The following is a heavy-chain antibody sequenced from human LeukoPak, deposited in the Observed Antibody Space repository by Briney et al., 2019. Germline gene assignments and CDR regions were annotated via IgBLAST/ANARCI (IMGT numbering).Heavy chain of an antibody. D-gene: IGHD6-13*01. CDR3: VRGGIASAFDI. CDR1: GLTFSSHW. J-gene: IGHJ3*02. CDR2: ITNDGSST. V-gene: IGHV3-74*01. Sequence: GGSLRLSCAASGLTFSSHWMHWVRQAPGKGLVWVSRITNDGSSTTYADSVKGRFTISRDNAKNMLYLQVNSLRAEDTAVYYCVRGGIASAFDIWGQGTMVTVSS.